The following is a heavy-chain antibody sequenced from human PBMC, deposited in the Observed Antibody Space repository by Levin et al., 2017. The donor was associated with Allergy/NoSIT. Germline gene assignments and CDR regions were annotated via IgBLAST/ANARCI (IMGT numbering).Heavy chain of an antibody. J-gene: IGHJ4*02. CDR1: GFTFSSYS. D-gene: IGHD6-13*01. CDR2: ISSSSSYI. Sequence: PGGSLRLSCAASGFTFSSYSMNWVRQAPGKGLEWVSSISSSSSYIYYADSVKGRFTISRDNAKNSLYLQMNSLRAEDTAVYYCASIAAAGLNFDYWGQGTLVTVSS. V-gene: IGHV3-21*01. CDR3: ASIAAAGLNFDY.